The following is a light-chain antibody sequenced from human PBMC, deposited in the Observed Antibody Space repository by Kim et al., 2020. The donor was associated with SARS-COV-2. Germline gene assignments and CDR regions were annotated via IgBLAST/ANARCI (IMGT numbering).Light chain of an antibody. V-gene: IGLV1-44*01. CDR3: VAWDDSLNGSV. CDR1: SSNIGSNV. Sequence: ELTQPPSASGTPGQRVTISCSGSSSNIGSNVVNWYQQLPGTAPKLLIYSNDYRPSGVPDRFSGSKSGTSASLAISGLQSEDEADYYCVAWDDSLNGSVFGRGTQLTVL. CDR2: SND. J-gene: IGLJ3*02.